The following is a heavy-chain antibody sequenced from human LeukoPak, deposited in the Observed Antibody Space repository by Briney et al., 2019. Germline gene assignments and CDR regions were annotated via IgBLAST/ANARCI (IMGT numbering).Heavy chain of an antibody. J-gene: IGHJ4*02. Sequence: PGGSLRLSCAASGFTFSSYIMSWVRQAPGKGLEWVSVISGSGGSTYYADSVKGRFTISRDNSKNTLYLQMNSLRAEDTAVYYCAKGQDYSNYYYFDYWGQGTLVTVSS. D-gene: IGHD4-11*01. V-gene: IGHV3-23*01. CDR1: GFTFSSYI. CDR2: ISGSGGST. CDR3: AKGQDYSNYYYFDY.